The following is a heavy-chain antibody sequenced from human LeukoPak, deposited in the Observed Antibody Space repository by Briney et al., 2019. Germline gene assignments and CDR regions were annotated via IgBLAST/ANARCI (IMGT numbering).Heavy chain of an antibody. CDR2: VSNTGGAK. J-gene: IGHJ4*02. CDR1: GFTFSSYS. CDR3: ARDNYDYGFDY. D-gene: IGHD3-16*01. V-gene: IGHV3-48*02. Sequence: GGSLRLSCAASGFTFSSYSMGWVRQAPGRGLEWVSFVSNTGGAKYYADSAKGRFTISRDNAHNSLYLQMNSLRDEDSALYYCARDNYDYGFDYWGQGTLVTVSS.